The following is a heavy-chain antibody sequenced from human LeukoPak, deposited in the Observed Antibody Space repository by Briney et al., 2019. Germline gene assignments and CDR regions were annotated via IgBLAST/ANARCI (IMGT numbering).Heavy chain of an antibody. V-gene: IGHV3-21*01. CDR3: ARTHGTLTGTGFDY. CDR2: ISCSSRSI. J-gene: IGHJ4*02. D-gene: IGHD1-20*01. CDR1: GFPFSSYT. Sequence: PGGSLRLSFAASGFPFSSYTMNWGRQAPGKGREGVSSISCSSRSIFYADSVRGRFTTSRDNAKNSLFLQMNSLRAEDTAVYYCARTHGTLTGTGFDYWGQGTLVTVSS.